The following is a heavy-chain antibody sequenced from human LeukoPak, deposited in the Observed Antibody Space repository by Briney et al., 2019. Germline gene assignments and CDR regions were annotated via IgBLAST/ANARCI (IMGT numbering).Heavy chain of an antibody. V-gene: IGHV3-53*01. CDR3: ARDLGYGDYYFDY. D-gene: IGHD4-17*01. J-gene: IGHJ4*02. CDR2: IYSGGST. CDR1: GFTVSSNY. Sequence: GGSLRLSCAASGFTVSSNYMSWVRQAPGKGLEWVSVIYSGGSTYYADSVKGRFTISRDNSKNTLYLQMNSLRAEDTAGYYCARDLGYGDYYFDYWGQGTLATVSS.